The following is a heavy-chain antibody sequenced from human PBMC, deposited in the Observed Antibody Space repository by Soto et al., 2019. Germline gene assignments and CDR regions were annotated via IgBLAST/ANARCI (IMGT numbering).Heavy chain of an antibody. Sequence: QVQLQESGPGLVKPSETLSLTCAVSGVSIINNYWTWIRQPAGKGLEWLGRVYSSGRTTYNPSLKSRHTMSVDTSKNQFSLHLTSVTAADTAVYYCARREDTFDFWGQGMLVTVSS. J-gene: IGHJ4*02. CDR3: ARREDTFDF. V-gene: IGHV4-4*07. CDR1: GVSIINNY. CDR2: VYSSGRT.